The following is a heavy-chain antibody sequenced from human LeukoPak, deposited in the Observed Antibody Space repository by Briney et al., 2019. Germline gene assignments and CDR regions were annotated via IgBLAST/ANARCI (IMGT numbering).Heavy chain of an antibody. D-gene: IGHD5/OR15-5a*01. CDR3: ARDWSTAIRYFDI. CDR1: GGSISGSNW. CDR2: IYHSGRT. Sequence: SETLSLTCAVSGGSISGSNWWRWVRQPPGKGLEWLGEIYHSGRTNYNPSLKSRVTISVDKSKNQFSLKLNFVTAADTAVYYCARDWSTAIRYFDIWGRGTLVIVSS. J-gene: IGHJ2*01. V-gene: IGHV4-4*02.